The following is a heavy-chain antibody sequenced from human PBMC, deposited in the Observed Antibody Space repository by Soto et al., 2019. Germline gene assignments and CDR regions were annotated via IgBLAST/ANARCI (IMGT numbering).Heavy chain of an antibody. CDR3: ARDVVTAHWDYFDY. CDR1: GFTFSSYW. D-gene: IGHD2-21*02. V-gene: IGHV3-7*05. J-gene: IGHJ4*02. CDR2: IKKDGSEK. Sequence: EVQLVESGGGLVQPGGSLRLSCAASGFTFSSYWMSWVRQAPGKGLEWVANIKKDGSEKYYVDSVKGRFTISRDNAKNSLYLQMNSLRAEDTAVYYCARDVVTAHWDYFDYWGQGTLVTVSS.